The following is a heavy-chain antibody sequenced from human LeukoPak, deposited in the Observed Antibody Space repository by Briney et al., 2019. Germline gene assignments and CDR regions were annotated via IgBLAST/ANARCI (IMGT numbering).Heavy chain of an antibody. J-gene: IGHJ4*02. V-gene: IGHV3-73*01. CDR2: IRSKANSYAT. CDR1: GFTFSGSA. D-gene: IGHD2-21*02. CDR3: TRALAYCGGDCI. Sequence: GGSLRLSCAASGFTFSGSAMHWVRQASGKGLGWVGRIRSKANSYATAYAASVKGRFTISRDDSKNTAYLQMNSLKTEDTAVYYCTRALAYCGGDCIWGQGTLVTVSS.